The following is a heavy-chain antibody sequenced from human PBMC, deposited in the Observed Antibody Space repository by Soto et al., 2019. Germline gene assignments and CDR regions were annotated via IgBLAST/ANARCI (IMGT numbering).Heavy chain of an antibody. Sequence: SETLSLTCTVSGGSISSSSYYWGWIRQPPGKGLEWIGSIYYSGSTYYNPSLKSRVTISVDTSKNQFSLKLSSVTAADTAVYYCARQGGRGIVVVVAARKAFDIWGQGTMVTVPS. CDR2: IYYSGST. CDR3: ARQGGRGIVVVVAARKAFDI. D-gene: IGHD2-15*01. V-gene: IGHV4-39*01. J-gene: IGHJ3*02. CDR1: GGSISSSSYY.